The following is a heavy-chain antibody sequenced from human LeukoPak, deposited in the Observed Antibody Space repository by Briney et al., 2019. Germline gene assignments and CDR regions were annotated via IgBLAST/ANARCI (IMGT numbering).Heavy chain of an antibody. Sequence: SETLSLTCTVSGGSISSYYWSWIRQPPGEGLEWIVYIYYSGSTNYNPSLKSRVTISVDTSKNQFSLKLTSVTAADTAVYYCARDRAISWGVKVNAFDIWGQGTMVTVSS. CDR2: IYYSGST. V-gene: IGHV4-59*01. CDR3: ARDRAISWGVKVNAFDI. D-gene: IGHD3-10*01. CDR1: GGSISSYY. J-gene: IGHJ3*02.